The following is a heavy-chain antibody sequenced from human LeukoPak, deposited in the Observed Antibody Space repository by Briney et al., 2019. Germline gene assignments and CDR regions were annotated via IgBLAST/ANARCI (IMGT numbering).Heavy chain of an antibody. V-gene: IGHV3-7*01. CDR1: GFTFSSYW. Sequence: GSLRLSCAASGFTFSSYWMSWVHPAPGKGLEWVANIKQDGSEKYYVDSVKGRFTISRDNAKNSLYLQINSLRAEDTAVYYCASDLGYYDYVWGSYHLNAFDIWGQGTMVTVSS. J-gene: IGHJ3*02. CDR3: ASDLGYYDYVWGSYHLNAFDI. D-gene: IGHD3-16*02. CDR2: IKQDGSEK.